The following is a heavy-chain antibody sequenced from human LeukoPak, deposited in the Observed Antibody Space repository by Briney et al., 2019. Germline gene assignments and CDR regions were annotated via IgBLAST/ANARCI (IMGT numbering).Heavy chain of an antibody. Sequence: GGSLRLSCATSGFIFSGYYMSCIRQAPGKGLEWVSYISGSGNDISYADSVKDRFTISRDNAKGSLYLQMNSLRAADTAVYYCGTHAGRTGSDDWGQGTLVTVSS. CDR3: GTHAGRTGSDD. V-gene: IGHV3-11*01. J-gene: IGHJ4*02. D-gene: IGHD3/OR15-3a*01. CDR2: ISGSGNDI. CDR1: GFIFSGYY.